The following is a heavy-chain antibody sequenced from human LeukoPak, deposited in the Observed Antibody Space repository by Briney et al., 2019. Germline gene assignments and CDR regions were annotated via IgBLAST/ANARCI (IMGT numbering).Heavy chain of an antibody. CDR3: ASDQPGIAVSESSPAYDY. J-gene: IGHJ4*02. Sequence: ASVKVSCKAGGYTFTNNDVNWERQAPGQGLEWMGWISTNNGNTNYAPKLQGRVTMTTDTSTSTAFMELRSLTSDDTAVYFCASDQPGIAVSESSPAYDYWRQGTLVTVSS. D-gene: IGHD6-19*01. V-gene: IGHV1-18*01. CDR1: GYTFTNND. CDR2: ISTNNGNT.